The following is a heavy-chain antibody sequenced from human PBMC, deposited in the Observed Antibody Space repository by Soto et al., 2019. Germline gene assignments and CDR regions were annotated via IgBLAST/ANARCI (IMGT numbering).Heavy chain of an antibody. V-gene: IGHV1-69*12. CDR2: IVPIVDTS. CDR1: GGTFSSYA. Sequence: QVQLVQSGAEVRQPASSVKVSCKTSGGTFSSYAISWVRQAPGQGLEWMGVIVPIVDTSTYAQKFQGRVTITADEATSTVYMELSSLRSDDTAVYDCVMGVAIPGYPDNWGQGTLVTVSS. J-gene: IGHJ4*02. CDR3: VMGVAIPGYPDN. D-gene: IGHD5-12*01.